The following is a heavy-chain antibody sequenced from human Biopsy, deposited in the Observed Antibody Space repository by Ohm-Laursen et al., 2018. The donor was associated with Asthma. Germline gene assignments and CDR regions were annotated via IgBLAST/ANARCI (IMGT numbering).Heavy chain of an antibody. Sequence: SDTLSLTCTVSGGSIGSSSYYWNWIRQPPGKGLEWIGEIDQSGYTNYNPSLKSRVTISADTSKNQFHLNLSSVTAADTAVYFCARAAITGIRGWFDPWGQGTQVTVSS. CDR3: ARAAITGIRGWFDP. V-gene: IGHV4-39*06. J-gene: IGHJ5*02. D-gene: IGHD1-20*01. CDR1: GGSIGSSSYY. CDR2: IDQSGYT.